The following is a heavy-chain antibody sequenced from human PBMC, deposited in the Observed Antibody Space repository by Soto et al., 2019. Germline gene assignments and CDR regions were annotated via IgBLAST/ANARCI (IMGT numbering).Heavy chain of an antibody. D-gene: IGHD3-10*01. CDR3: ARAAGIMTRGFHGMDV. Sequence: EVQLVESGGGLVQPGGSLRLSCTASGFAFSSYEMNWVRQAPGKGPEWVSYISSSSATIHDVDSVKGRFTISRDNAKNSVYLQMNSLRAEDSAIYYCARAAGIMTRGFHGMDVWGQGTTVTVSS. CDR2: ISSSSATI. J-gene: IGHJ6*02. V-gene: IGHV3-48*03. CDR1: GFAFSSYE.